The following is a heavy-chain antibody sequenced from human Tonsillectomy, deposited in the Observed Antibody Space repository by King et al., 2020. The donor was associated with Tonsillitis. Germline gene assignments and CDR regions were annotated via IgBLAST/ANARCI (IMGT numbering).Heavy chain of an antibody. CDR2: IRSKAYGGTT. Sequence: QLVQSGGGLVQPGRSLRLSCTASGFTFGDYAMNWVRQAPGKGLEWVGFIRSKAYGGTTEYAASVKGRFTISRDDSKSIAYLQMNSLKTEDTAVYYCTRSVTDFLSGYYRFAYWGQGTLVTVSS. D-gene: IGHD3-3*01. J-gene: IGHJ4*02. V-gene: IGHV3-49*04. CDR3: TRSVTDFLSGYYRFAY. CDR1: GFTFGDYA.